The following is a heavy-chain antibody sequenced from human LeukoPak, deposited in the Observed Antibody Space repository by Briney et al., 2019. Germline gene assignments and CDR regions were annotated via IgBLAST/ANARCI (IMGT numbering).Heavy chain of an antibody. CDR1: GYTFTGYY. CDR3: ASGPLRELPHAFDI. D-gene: IGHD1-26*01. CDR2: IIPIFGTA. V-gene: IGHV1-69*05. J-gene: IGHJ3*02. Sequence: ASVKVSCKASGYTFTGYYMHWVRQAPGQGLEWMGGIIPIFGTANYAQKFQGRVTITTDESTSTAYMELSSLRSEDTAVYYCASGPLRELPHAFDIWGQGTMVTVSS.